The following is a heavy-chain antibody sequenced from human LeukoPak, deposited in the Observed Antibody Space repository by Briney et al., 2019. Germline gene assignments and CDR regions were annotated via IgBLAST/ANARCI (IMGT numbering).Heavy chain of an antibody. CDR2: INSDGSST. CDR1: GFTLSSGW. V-gene: IGHV3-74*01. CDR3: TSLDY. Sequence: PGGSLRLSCAASGFTLSSGWMHWVRQVPGKGLVWVSRINSDGSSTSYADSVKGRFTISRDNAKNTLYLQMNSLRAEDTAVYYCTSLDYWGQGTLVTVSS. J-gene: IGHJ4*02.